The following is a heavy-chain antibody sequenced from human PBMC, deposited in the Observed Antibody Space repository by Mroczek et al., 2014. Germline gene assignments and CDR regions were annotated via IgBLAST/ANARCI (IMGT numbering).Heavy chain of an antibody. CDR2: ISYDGSNK. D-gene: IGHD4-17*01. CDR1: GFTFSSYA. V-gene: IGHV3-30-3*01. Sequence: QVQLVQSGGGVVQPGRSLRLSCAASGFTFSSYAMHWVRQAPGKGLEWVAVISYDGSNKYYADSVKGRFTISRDNSKNTLYLQMNSLRAEDTAVYYCARVSRDYGDTAAFDIWAKGQWSPSLQ. CDR3: ARVSRDYGDTAAFDI. J-gene: IGHJ3*02.